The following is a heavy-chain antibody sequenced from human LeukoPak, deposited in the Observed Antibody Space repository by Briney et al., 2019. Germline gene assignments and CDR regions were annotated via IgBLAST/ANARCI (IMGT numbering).Heavy chain of an antibody. D-gene: IGHD2-8*01. CDR1: GGSFSGYY. CDR2: INHSGST. J-gene: IGHJ4*02. Sequence: PSETLSLTCAVYGGSFSGYYWSWIRQPPGKGLEWIGEINHSGSTNYNPSLKSRVTISVDTTKSHCSLKLSSVTAADTAVYYCARSMYANWEIYFDYWGQGTLVTVSS. CDR3: ARSMYANWEIYFDY. V-gene: IGHV4-34*01.